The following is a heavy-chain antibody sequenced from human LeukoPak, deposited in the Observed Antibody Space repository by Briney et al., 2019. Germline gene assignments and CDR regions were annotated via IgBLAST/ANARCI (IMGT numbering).Heavy chain of an antibody. CDR1: GASFGNDY. CDR3: ARASEGIGYFDT. Sequence: PSETLSLTCTVSGASFGNDYWSWVRQAPGKGLEWIGYIYHNGRTNYSPSLKSRITMSIDTSQNQFSLKLTSVTAADTAVYYCARASEGIGYFDTWGRGSLVTVSS. V-gene: IGHV4-59*01. J-gene: IGHJ4*02. D-gene: IGHD3-3*01. CDR2: IYHNGRT.